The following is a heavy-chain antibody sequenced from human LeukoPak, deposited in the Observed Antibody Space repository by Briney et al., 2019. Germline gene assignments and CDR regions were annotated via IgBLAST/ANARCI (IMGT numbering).Heavy chain of an antibody. CDR2: IIPIFGTA. CDR1: GGTFSSYA. CDR3: ARVRYYDSSGYQRGEGVYYYYYMDV. J-gene: IGHJ6*03. V-gene: IGHV1-69*05. Sequence: SVKVSCKASGGTFSSYAISWVRQAPGQGLEWMGGIIPIFGTANYAQKFQGRVTITTDESTSTAYMELSSLRSEDTAVYYCARVRYYDSSGYQRGEGVYYYYYMDVWGKGTTVTVSS. D-gene: IGHD3-22*01.